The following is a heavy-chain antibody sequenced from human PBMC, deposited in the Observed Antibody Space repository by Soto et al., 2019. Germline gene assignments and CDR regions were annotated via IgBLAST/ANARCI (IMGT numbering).Heavy chain of an antibody. Sequence: PGGSLSLSCTASGFTFRNAWRNWVRQAPGKGLEWVGRMKNNTDGATTDYAAPVKARFTISRDDSRNTLYLQMNSLETDDTAIYYCIHTTTVTFYYVMDVWGQGTTVTVSS. V-gene: IGHV3-15*01. CDR3: IHTTTVTFYYVMDV. CDR1: GFTFRNAW. J-gene: IGHJ6*02. D-gene: IGHD4-17*01. CDR2: MKNNTDGATT.